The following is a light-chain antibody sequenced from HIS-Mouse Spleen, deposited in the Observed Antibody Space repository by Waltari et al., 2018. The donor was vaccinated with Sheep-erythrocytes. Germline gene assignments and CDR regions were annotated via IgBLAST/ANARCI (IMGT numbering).Light chain of an antibody. CDR2: QDS. CDR3: QAWDSSTAWNVV. Sequence: SYELTQPPSVSVSPGQTASIPCSGDNLGDKYACWYQQKPGQSPVLVIYQDSKRPSGIPERFSGSNSGNTATLTISGTQAMDEADYYCQAWDSSTAWNVVFGGGTKLTVL. J-gene: IGLJ2*01. V-gene: IGLV3-1*01. CDR1: NLGDKY.